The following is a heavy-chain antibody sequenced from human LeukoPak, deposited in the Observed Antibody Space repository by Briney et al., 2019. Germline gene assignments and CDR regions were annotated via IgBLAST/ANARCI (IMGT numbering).Heavy chain of an antibody. J-gene: IGHJ4*02. CDR2: ISSSGSTI. D-gene: IGHD4-17*01. Sequence: GGSLRPSCAASGFTFSSYEMNWVRQAPGKGLEWVSYISSSGSTIYYADSVKGRFTISRDNAKNSLYLQMNSLRAEDTAVYYCARQDYGDFDYWGQGTLVTVSS. V-gene: IGHV3-48*03. CDR1: GFTFSSYE. CDR3: ARQDYGDFDY.